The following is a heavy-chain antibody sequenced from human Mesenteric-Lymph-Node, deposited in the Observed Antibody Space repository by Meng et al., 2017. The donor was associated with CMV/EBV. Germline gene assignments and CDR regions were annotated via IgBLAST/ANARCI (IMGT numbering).Heavy chain of an antibody. J-gene: IGHJ4*02. CDR1: GYTFTGYY. V-gene: IGHV1-2*02. D-gene: IGHD1-26*01. CDR2: INPNSGGT. Sequence: ASVKVSCKASGYTFTGYYMHWVRQAPGQGLEWMGWINPNSGGTNYAQKFQGRVTMTRDTSISTVYMEVRRLRSDDTAAYYCVAQDVGATTALDYWGQGTLVTVSS. CDR3: VAQDVGATTALDY.